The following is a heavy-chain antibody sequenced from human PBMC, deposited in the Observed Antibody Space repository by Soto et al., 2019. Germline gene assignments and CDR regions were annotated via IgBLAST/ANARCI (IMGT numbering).Heavy chain of an antibody. J-gene: IGHJ6*02. CDR1: GGTFSSYA. CDR3: ASHSYGYFPHYYHGMDV. V-gene: IGHV1-69*12. CDR2: IIPIFGTA. Sequence: QVQLVQSGAEVKKPGSSVKVSCKASGGTFSSYASSWVRQAPGQGLEWMGGIIPIFGTANYAQKFQGRVTITADESTSTAYMEPSSLRSEDTAVYYCASHSYGYFPHYYHGMDVWGQGTTVTVSS. D-gene: IGHD5-18*01.